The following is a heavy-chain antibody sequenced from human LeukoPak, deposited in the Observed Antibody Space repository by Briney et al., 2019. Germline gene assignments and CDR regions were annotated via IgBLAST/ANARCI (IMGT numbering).Heavy chain of an antibody. J-gene: IGHJ4*02. D-gene: IGHD3-22*01. Sequence: SETLSLTCAVYDGSFSGYYWSWIRQPPGKGLEWIGEINHSGSTNYNPSLKSRVTISVDTSKNQFSLKLSSVTAADTAVYYCARGVYSYYYDSSGYYNDYWGQGTLVTVSS. CDR2: INHSGST. V-gene: IGHV4-34*01. CDR3: ARGVYSYYYDSSGYYNDY. CDR1: DGSFSGYY.